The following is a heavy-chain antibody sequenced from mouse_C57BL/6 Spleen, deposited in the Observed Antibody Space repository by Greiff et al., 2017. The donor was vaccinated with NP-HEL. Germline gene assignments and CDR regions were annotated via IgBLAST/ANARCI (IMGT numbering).Heavy chain of an antibody. J-gene: IGHJ4*01. V-gene: IGHV1-22*01. CDR3: AREADYYYGSLYYAMDY. Sequence: VQLKESGPELVKPGASVKMSCKASGYTFTDYNMHWVKQSHGKSLEWIGYINPNNGGTSYNQKFKGKATLTVNKSSSTAYMELRSLTSEDSAVYYCAREADYYYGSLYYAMDYWGQGTSVTVSS. CDR1: GYTFTDYN. D-gene: IGHD1-1*01. CDR2: INPNNGGT.